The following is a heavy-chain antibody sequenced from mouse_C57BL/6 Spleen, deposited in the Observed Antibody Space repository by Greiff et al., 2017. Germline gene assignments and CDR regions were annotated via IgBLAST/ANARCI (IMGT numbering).Heavy chain of an antibody. V-gene: IGHV1-39*01. CDR3: ARSEKSYYSNPFAY. D-gene: IGHD2-5*01. J-gene: IGHJ3*01. CDR1: GYSLTDYN. CDR2: INPTYGTT. Sequence: VQLQQSGPELVKPGASVKISCKASGYSLTDYNMNWVQQSNGKSLEWIGVINPTYGTTSYNQKFKGKATLTVDQSSSTAYMQLNSLTSEDSAVYYCARSEKSYYSNPFAYWGQGTLVTVSA.